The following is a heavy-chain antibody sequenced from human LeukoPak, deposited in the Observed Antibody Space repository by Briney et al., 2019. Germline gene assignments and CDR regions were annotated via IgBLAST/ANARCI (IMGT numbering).Heavy chain of an antibody. CDR3: ARGVVRIGLWFGECYFDY. CDR1: GGTFSRYG. Sequence: ASVKVSCKASGGTFSRYGINWVRQAPGQGLEWMGWISAYNGNTNYAQKLQGRVTMTTDTSTSTAYMELRSLRSDDTAVYYCARGVVRIGLWFGECYFDYWGQGTLVTVSS. V-gene: IGHV1-18*01. J-gene: IGHJ4*02. CDR2: ISAYNGNT. D-gene: IGHD3-10*01.